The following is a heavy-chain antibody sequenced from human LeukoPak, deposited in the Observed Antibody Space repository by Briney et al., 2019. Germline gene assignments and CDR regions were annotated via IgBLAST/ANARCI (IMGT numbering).Heavy chain of an antibody. Sequence: GGSLRLSCAASGFTFSTYWMSWVRQAPGKGLEWVSVIYSGGSTSYADSVKGRFTISRDNAKNTLYLQMNSLRAEDAAVYYCARDINWGLGPDHWGQGTLVTVSS. CDR3: ARDINWGLGPDH. J-gene: IGHJ5*02. CDR2: IYSGGST. CDR1: GFTFSTYW. D-gene: IGHD7-27*01. V-gene: IGHV3-74*01.